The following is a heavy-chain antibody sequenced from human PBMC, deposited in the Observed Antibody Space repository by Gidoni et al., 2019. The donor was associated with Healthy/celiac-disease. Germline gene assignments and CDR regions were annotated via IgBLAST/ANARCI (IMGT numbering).Heavy chain of an antibody. D-gene: IGHD3-3*01. Sequence: EVQLLESGGGLVQPGGSLRLSCAASGFTFSSYALSWVRQAPGKGLGWVSAISGSGGSTYYADSVKGRFTISRDNSKNTLYLQMNSLRAEDTAVYYCAKVPRFLEWFEATNENWFDPWGQGTLVTVSS. V-gene: IGHV3-23*01. CDR3: AKVPRFLEWFEATNENWFDP. CDR2: ISGSGGST. J-gene: IGHJ5*02. CDR1: GFTFSSYA.